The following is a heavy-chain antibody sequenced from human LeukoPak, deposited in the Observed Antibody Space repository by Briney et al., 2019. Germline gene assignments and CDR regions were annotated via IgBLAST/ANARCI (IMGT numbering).Heavy chain of an antibody. CDR1: GGSFSGYY. V-gene: IGHV4-34*01. D-gene: IGHD4-17*01. J-gene: IGHJ4*02. CDR3: AAGLRLDY. CDR2: INHSGST. Sequence: KPSETLSLTCAVYGGSFSGYYWSWIRQPPGKGLEWIGEINHSGSTNYNPPLKSRVTISVDTSKNQFSLKLSSVTAADTAVYYCAAGLRLDYWGQGTLVTVSS.